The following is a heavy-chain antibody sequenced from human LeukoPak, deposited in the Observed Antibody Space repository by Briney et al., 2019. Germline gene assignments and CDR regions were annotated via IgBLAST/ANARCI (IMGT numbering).Heavy chain of an antibody. D-gene: IGHD6-13*01. Sequence: GGSLRLSCAASGFNFDSYWMTWVRQAPGKGLEWVANIKQDGSAKYYVDSVKGRFTIYRDNAKTALYLQMDSLRVEDTAVYYCAKDSGIAAGTLDYWGQGTLVTVSS. CDR3: AKDSGIAAGTLDY. V-gene: IGHV3-7*01. CDR1: GFNFDSYW. CDR2: IKQDGSAK. J-gene: IGHJ4*02.